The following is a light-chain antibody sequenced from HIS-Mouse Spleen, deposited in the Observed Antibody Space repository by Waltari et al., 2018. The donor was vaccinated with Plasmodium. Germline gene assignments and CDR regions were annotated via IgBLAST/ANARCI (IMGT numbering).Light chain of an antibody. CDR3: QSADSSGTPNWV. CDR1: ALPKQY. Sequence: SYELTQPPSVSVSPGQTARNNCSGGALPKQYDSWYQQKPGQAPVLVIYKDSERPSGIPERFSGSSSGTTVTLTISGVQAEDEADYYCQSADSSGTPNWVFGGGTKLTVL. V-gene: IGLV3-25*03. J-gene: IGLJ3*02. CDR2: KDS.